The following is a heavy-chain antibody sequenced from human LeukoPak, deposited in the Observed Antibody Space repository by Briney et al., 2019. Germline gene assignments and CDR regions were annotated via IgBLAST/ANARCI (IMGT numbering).Heavy chain of an antibody. CDR3: ARGSYGDYSYFDY. CDR1: GFTFSSYW. V-gene: IGHV4-59*08. D-gene: IGHD2-15*01. Sequence: GSLRLSCAASGFTFSSYWMSWVRQPPGKDLEWIGQTHYSGSTNYKASLKSRVIISVDTSKNQFSLKLISATAADTAVYYCARGSYGDYSYFDYWGQGSLVTVSS. J-gene: IGHJ4*02. CDR2: THYSGST.